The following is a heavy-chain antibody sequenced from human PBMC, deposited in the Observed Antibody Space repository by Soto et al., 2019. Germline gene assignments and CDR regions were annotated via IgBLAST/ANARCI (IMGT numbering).Heavy chain of an antibody. J-gene: IGHJ4*02. CDR3: ARQQESGTFDS. D-gene: IGHD3-10*01. CDR2: INAGNGNT. V-gene: IGHV1-3*01. CDR1: GYTFTSYA. Sequence: QVQLVQSGAEVKKPGASVKVSCKASGYTFTSYAMHWVRQAPGQRLEWMGWINAGNGNTKYSKKFQGRVTITRDTPARTAYMELCSLGSEVTAVYFGARQQESGTFDSWGQGTLVTVSS.